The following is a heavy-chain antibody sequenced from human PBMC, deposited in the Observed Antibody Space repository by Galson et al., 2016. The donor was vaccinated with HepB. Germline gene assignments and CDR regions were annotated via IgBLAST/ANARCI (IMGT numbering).Heavy chain of an antibody. CDR2: IYWNDDN. V-gene: IGHV2-5*01. CDR3: AHGSGWLFDY. D-gene: IGHD6-19*01. Sequence: PALVKPTQTLTLTCTFSWFSLTTTAVGVGWFRQPPGKALEWLALIYWNDDNHYSPSLRSRLTLTKDTSKNHVVLTMTNMDPVDTATYYCAHGSGWLFDYWGQGTLVTVSS. J-gene: IGHJ4*02. CDR1: WFSLTTTAVG.